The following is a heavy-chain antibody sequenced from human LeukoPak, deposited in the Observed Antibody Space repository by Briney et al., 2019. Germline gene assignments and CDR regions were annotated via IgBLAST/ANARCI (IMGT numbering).Heavy chain of an antibody. CDR3: ASPSSDFWSGYYTFGY. Sequence: ASVKVSCKASGYTFTGYYMHWVRQAPGQGLEWMGWINPNSGGTNYAQKFQGRVTMTRDTSISTAYMELSRLRSDDTAVYYCASPSSDFWSGYYTFGYWSQGTLVTVSS. J-gene: IGHJ4*02. D-gene: IGHD3-3*01. CDR2: INPNSGGT. V-gene: IGHV1-2*02. CDR1: GYTFTGYY.